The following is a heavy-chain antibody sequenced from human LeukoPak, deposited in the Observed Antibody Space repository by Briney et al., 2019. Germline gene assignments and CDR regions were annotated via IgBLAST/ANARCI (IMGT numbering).Heavy chain of an antibody. CDR1: GGSFSGYY. CDR3: ARGHTTIFGVVDY. D-gene: IGHD3-3*01. V-gene: IGHV4-34*01. CDR2: INHSGST. Sequence: SETLSLTCAVYGGSFSGYYWSWIRQPPGKGLEWIGEINHSGSTNYNPSLKSRVTISVDTSKNQFSLKLSSVTAADTAVYYCARGHTTIFGVVDYWGQGTLATVSS. J-gene: IGHJ4*02.